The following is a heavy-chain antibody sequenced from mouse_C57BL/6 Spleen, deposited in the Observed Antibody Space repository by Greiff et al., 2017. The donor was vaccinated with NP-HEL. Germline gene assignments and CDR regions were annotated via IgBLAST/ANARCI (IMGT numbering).Heavy chain of an antibody. CDR1: GYAFSSSW. Sequence: QVQLQQSGPELVKPGASVKISCKASGYAFSSSWMNWVKQRPGKGLEWIGRIYPGDGDTNYNGTFKGKATLTADKSSSTAYMQLSSLTSEDSAVYFCARVGFYDYDMDDWGQGTSVTVSS. CDR2: IYPGDGDT. D-gene: IGHD2-4*01. CDR3: ARVGFYDYDMDD. J-gene: IGHJ4*01. V-gene: IGHV1-82*01.